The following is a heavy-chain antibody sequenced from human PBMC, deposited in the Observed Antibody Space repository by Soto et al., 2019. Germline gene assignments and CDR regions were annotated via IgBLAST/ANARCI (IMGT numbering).Heavy chain of an antibody. J-gene: IGHJ5*02. D-gene: IGHD4-4*01. V-gene: IGHV3-21*01. CDR3: AGGTTVTTLFWFDP. CDR1: GFTFSSYS. CDR2: ISSSSSYI. Sequence: PGGSLRLSCAASGFTFSSYSMNWVRQAPGKGLEWVSPISSSSSYIYYADSVKGRFTISRDNAKNSLYLQMNSLRAEDTAVYYCAGGTTVTTLFWFDPWGQGTLVTVSS.